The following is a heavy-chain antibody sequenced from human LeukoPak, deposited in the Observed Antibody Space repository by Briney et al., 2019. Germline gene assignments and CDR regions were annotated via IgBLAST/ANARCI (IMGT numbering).Heavy chain of an antibody. J-gene: IGHJ4*02. CDR2: ISAYNGNT. V-gene: IGHV1-18*01. Sequence: ASVNVACKASGYTFTSYGISWVRQAPGQGLEWMGWISAYNGNTNYAQKLQGRVTMTTDTSTSTAYMELRSLRSDDTAVYYCARVGPYNWNWDRPMHADYWGQGTLVTVSS. D-gene: IGHD1-7*01. CDR1: GYTFTSYG. CDR3: ARVGPYNWNWDRPMHADY.